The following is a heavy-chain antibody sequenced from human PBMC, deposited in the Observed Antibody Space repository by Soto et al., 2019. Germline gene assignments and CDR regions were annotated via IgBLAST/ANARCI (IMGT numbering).Heavy chain of an antibody. V-gene: IGHV3-23*01. Sequence: GGSLRLSCAASGFTFSSYAMSWVRQAPGKGLEWVSAISGSGGSTYYADSVKRRFTISRDNSKNTLYLQMNSLRAEATAVYYCANPGIAAAGTAFDIWGQGTMVTVSS. D-gene: IGHD6-13*01. CDR3: ANPGIAAAGTAFDI. CDR1: GFTFSSYA. J-gene: IGHJ3*02. CDR2: ISGSGGST.